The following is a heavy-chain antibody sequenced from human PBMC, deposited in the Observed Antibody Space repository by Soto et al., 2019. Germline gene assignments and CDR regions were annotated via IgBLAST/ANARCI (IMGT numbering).Heavy chain of an antibody. V-gene: IGHV4-4*07. CDR3: AGIGEAGDYGRDV. CDR1: GGSMRSYY. J-gene: IGHJ6*02. CDR2: TNTRAAT. D-gene: IGHD3-3*01. Sequence: SETLSLTCSVSGGSMRSYYWNWLRQAAGKGLQRIGRTNTRAATIHNPSVKSRDTMSVHTSKNECSLRLNSATASATAVFYCAGIGEAGDYGRDVLCQGTTVT.